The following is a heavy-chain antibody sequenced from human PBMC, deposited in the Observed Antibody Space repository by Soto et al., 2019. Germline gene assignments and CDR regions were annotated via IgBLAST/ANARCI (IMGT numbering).Heavy chain of an antibody. V-gene: IGHV4-34*01. Sequence: SETLSLTCAVYGGSFSGYYWSWIRQPPGKGLEWIGEINHSGSTNYNPSLKSRVTISVDTSKNQFSLKLSSVTAADTAVYYCAREPYSGGWIGIDYGGQEPLVT. J-gene: IGHJ4*02. CDR3: AREPYSGGWIGIDY. CDR2: INHSGST. CDR1: GGSFSGYY. D-gene: IGHD6-19*01.